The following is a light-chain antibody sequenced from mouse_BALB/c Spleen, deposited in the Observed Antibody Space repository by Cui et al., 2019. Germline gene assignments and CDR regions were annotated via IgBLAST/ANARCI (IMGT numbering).Light chain of an antibody. CDR2: SGS. CDR1: TSISKH. J-gene: IGKJ5*01. V-gene: IGKV16-104*01. CDR3: QQSNEYPHT. Sequence: DVQITQSPSYLAASPGETITINCRASTSISKHLAWYQEKPGKTNKLLIYSGSNLQSGIPSRFSGSGSGTDFTLTISSVEAEDFAMYYCQQSNEYPHTFGAGTKLEMK.